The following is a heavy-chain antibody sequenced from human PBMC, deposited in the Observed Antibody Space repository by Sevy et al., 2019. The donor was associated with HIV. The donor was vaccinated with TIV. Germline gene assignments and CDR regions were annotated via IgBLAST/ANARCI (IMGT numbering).Heavy chain of an antibody. J-gene: IGHJ3*01. V-gene: IGHV3-43D*04. CDR1: GFKFDDYA. Sequence: GGSLRLSCAASGFKFDDYAMHWVRQPPGKGLEWVSLILWDGGYTKYADSVKGRFTISRDNRRNSLYLHMNNLRAEDTALYYFVSSISQYSGSYFAFDLWGRVTLVTVSS. CDR2: ILWDGGYT. D-gene: IGHD1-26*01. CDR3: VSSISQYSGSYFAFDL.